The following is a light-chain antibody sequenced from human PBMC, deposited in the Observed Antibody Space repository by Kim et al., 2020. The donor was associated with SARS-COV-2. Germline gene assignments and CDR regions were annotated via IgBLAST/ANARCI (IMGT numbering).Light chain of an antibody. J-gene: IGLJ3*02. Sequence: ELTQPPSASGTPGQRVTISCSGSSSNIGSNPVNWFQHLPGTAPRLLIYGDNQRPSGVPDRFSASKSGTSASLAISGLQSEDETYYYCATWDDSLTGGVFGEGTQLTVL. CDR3: ATWDDSLTGGV. V-gene: IGLV1-44*01. CDR1: SSNIGSNP. CDR2: GDN.